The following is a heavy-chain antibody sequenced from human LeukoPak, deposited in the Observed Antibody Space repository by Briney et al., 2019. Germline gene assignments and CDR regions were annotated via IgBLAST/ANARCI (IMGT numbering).Heavy chain of an antibody. J-gene: IGHJ4*02. D-gene: IGHD4-11*01. CDR1: GGSIITNDYW. V-gene: IGHV4-39*01. CDR2: IDHAGTT. Sequence: SETLSLTCVVSGGSIITNDYWWGWIRQPPGKGLEWIGTIDHAGTTFYNVSLKSRVTISVDTPNNQFSLRLNSVGAADTALYYCARAEINDYSRYWGQGIPVIVSS. CDR3: ARAEINDYSRY.